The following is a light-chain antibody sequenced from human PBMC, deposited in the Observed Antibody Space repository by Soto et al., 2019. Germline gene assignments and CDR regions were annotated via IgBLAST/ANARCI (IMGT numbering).Light chain of an antibody. J-gene: IGLJ2*01. CDR1: SNDIGAFDY. CDR3: AAWDDSLNGPV. Sequence: QSALTQPASVSASPGQSISISCTGTSNDIGAFDYVSWYQQHPGKAPKLIIFEVFNRPSGVSTRFSGSKSGSTASLTISGLQAEDEADYYCAAWDDSLNGPVFGGGTQLTVL. CDR2: EVF. V-gene: IGLV2-14*01.